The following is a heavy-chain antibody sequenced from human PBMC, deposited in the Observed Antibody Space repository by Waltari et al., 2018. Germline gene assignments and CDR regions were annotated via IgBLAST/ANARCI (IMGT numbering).Heavy chain of an antibody. V-gene: IGHV4-61*02. CDR1: GGPISTGPHY. CDR3: ARDSGTPYNWFDP. J-gene: IGHJ5*02. Sequence: QVQLQESRPGLVKPSQTLSLTCTVSGGPISTGPHYWSWIRQPAGTGLEWIGRIYTSGSTNYNPSLKSRVTISVDTSKTQFSLKLSSVTAADTAVYYCARDSGTPYNWFDPWGQGTLVTVSS. D-gene: IGHD1-26*01. CDR2: IYTSGST.